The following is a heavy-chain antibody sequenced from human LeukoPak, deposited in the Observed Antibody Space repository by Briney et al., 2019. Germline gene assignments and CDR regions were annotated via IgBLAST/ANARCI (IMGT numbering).Heavy chain of an antibody. V-gene: IGHV3-11*01. CDR3: VRGVSISSSWYNDL. CDR2: ISRGGSTT. CDR1: GFTFSIYW. J-gene: IGHJ3*01. D-gene: IGHD6-13*01. Sequence: GGSLRLSCAASGFTFSIYWMHWVRQAPGKGLEWVSYISRGGSTTYYADSVKGRFTISRDNAKNSLYLQMNSLRAEDTAVYYCVRGVSISSSWYNDLWSQGTMVTVSS.